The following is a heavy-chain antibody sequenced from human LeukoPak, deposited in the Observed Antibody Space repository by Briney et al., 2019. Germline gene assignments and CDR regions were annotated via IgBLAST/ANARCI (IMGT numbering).Heavy chain of an antibody. CDR2: NNPNSGGT. CDR1: GYTFTGYY. J-gene: IGHJ5*02. V-gene: IGHV1-2*02. CDR3: ARGSVIVVVPAAQGHMRNWFDP. D-gene: IGHD2-2*01. Sequence: GASVKVSCKASGYTFTGYYMHWVPQAPGQGLEWMGWNNPNSGGTNYAQKFQGRVTMTRDTSISTAYMELRRLRSDDTAVYYCARGSVIVVVPAAQGHMRNWFDPWGQGTLVTVSS.